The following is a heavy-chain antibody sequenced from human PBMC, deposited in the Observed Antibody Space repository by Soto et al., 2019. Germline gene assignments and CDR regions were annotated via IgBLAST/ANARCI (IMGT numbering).Heavy chain of an antibody. CDR3: ARVVVVPAAILYYYGMDV. CDR1: GGTFSSYA. J-gene: IGHJ6*02. Sequence: SVKVSCKASGGTFSSYAISWVRQAPGQGLEWMGGIIPIFGTANYAQKFQGRVTITADKSTSTAYMELSSLRSEDTAVYYCARVVVVPAAILYYYGMDVWGQGTTVTVSS. D-gene: IGHD2-2*02. CDR2: IIPIFGTA. V-gene: IGHV1-69*06.